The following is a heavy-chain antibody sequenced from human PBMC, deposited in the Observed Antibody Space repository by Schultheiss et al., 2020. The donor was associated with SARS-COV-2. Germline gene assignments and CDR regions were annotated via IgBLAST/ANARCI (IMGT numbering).Heavy chain of an antibody. CDR1: GGSVSNNYNY. J-gene: IGHJ4*02. D-gene: IGHD2-21*02. CDR2: IYYSGST. Sequence: SETLSLTCTVSGGSVSNNYNYWHWIRQTPGNGLEWIGYIYYSGSTIYNPSLGSRVTLSLDKAKKQFSLNLTSVTAADTAVYYCARDRIVVVTAMPWIDYWGQGTLVTVSS. CDR3: ARDRIVVVTAMPWIDY. V-gene: IGHV4-61*01.